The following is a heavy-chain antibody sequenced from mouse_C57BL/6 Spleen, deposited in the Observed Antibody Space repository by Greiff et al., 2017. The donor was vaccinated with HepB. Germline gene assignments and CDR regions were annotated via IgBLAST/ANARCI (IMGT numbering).Heavy chain of an antibody. J-gene: IGHJ2*01. D-gene: IGHD3-3*01. CDR1: GYTFTSYW. CDR2: IHPNSGST. CDR3: ALGDRGIFDY. V-gene: IGHV1-64*01. Sequence: VQLQQSGAELVKPGASVKLSCKASGYTFTSYWMHWVKQRPGQGLEWIGMIHPNSGSTNYNEKFKSKATLTVDKSSSTAYMQLSSLTSEDCAVYYCALGDRGIFDYWGQGTTLTVSS.